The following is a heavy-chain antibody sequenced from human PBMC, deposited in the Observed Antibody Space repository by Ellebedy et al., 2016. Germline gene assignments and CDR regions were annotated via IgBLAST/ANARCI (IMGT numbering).Heavy chain of an antibody. V-gene: IGHV1-18*01. CDR3: ARDPNDRSGYSCYFDY. Sequence: ASVKVSXXASGYTFTSYGISWVRQAPGQGLEWMGWISAYNGNTNYAQKLQGRVTMTTDTSTSTAYMELRSLRAEDTAVYYCARDPNDRSGYSCYFDYWGQGTTVTVSS. J-gene: IGHJ4*03. CDR1: GYTFTSYG. CDR2: ISAYNGNT. D-gene: IGHD3-22*01.